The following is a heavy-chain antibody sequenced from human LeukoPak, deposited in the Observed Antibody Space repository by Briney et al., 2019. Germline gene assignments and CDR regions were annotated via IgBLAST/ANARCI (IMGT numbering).Heavy chain of an antibody. J-gene: IGHJ4*02. D-gene: IGHD1-26*01. Sequence: SETLSLTCAVYGGSFSGYYWSWIRQPPGKGLEWIGEINHSGSTNYNPSLKSRVTISVDTSKNQFSLKLSSVTAADTAVYYCARGLGELPDYWGQGTLVTVSS. CDR1: GGSFSGYY. CDR2: INHSGST. V-gene: IGHV4-34*09. CDR3: ARGLGELPDY.